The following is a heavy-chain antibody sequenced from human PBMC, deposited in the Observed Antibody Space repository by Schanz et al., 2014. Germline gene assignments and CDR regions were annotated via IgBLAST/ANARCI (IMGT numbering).Heavy chain of an antibody. Sequence: QVLLVQSGAEVHKPGASLKISCKASGYTFTSDSMHWVRQAPGQGLEWMGMINPSGGSTTYAQKFQGRVTMTRDTSTSTVYMELSSLRSEDTAVYYCARDGVDAAAGGNYWGQGTLVTVSS. CDR1: GYTFTSDS. V-gene: IGHV1-46*03. CDR3: ARDGVDAAAGGNY. CDR2: INPSGGST. D-gene: IGHD6-13*01. J-gene: IGHJ4*02.